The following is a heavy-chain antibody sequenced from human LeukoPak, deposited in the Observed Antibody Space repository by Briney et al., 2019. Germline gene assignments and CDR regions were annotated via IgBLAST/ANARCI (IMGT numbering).Heavy chain of an antibody. J-gene: IGHJ6*03. CDR3: ARLPLPDPDYYYYYMDV. Sequence: GASVKVSCKASGYTFTSYGISWVRRAPGQGLEWMGWISAYNGNTNYAQKLQGRVTMTTDTSTSTAYMELRSLRSDDTAVYYCARLPLPDPDYYYYYMDVWGKGTTVTVSS. CDR2: ISAYNGNT. V-gene: IGHV1-18*01. CDR1: GYTFTSYG. D-gene: IGHD1-14*01.